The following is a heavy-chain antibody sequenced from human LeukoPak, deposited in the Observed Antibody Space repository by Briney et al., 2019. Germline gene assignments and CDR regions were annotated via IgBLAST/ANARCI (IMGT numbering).Heavy chain of an antibody. D-gene: IGHD6-13*01. V-gene: IGHV3-48*02. CDR1: GFTFSSYS. Sequence: GGSLRLSCAASGFTFSSYSMNWVHQAPGTGLEWVSYISSSSSTIYYADSVRGRFTISRDNAKNSLYLQMNSLRDEDTAVYYCARDPIAAAHLDYWGQGTLVTVSS. CDR3: ARDPIAAAHLDY. J-gene: IGHJ4*02. CDR2: ISSSSSTI.